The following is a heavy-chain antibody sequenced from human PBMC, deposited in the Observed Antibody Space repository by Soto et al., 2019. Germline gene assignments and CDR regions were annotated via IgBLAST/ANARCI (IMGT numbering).Heavy chain of an antibody. CDR2: SIDSDCST. CDR1: GLPFSSSA. CDR3: AKDGQWLDVHFNY. Sequence: PGGSVKLSCTASGLPFSSSAMRWVRQAPGNGLKWVSISIDSDCSTYHAVSVKGRFSISRDNSKYTLYLQMTRLITEDTSVYYCAKDGQWLDVHFNYWGHGFLVTVSS. D-gene: IGHD6-19*01. V-gene: IGHV3-23*01. J-gene: IGHJ4*01.